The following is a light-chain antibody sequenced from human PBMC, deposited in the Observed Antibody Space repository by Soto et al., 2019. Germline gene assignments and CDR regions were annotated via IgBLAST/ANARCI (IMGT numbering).Light chain of an antibody. J-gene: IGKJ5*01. Sequence: ETVLTQSPGVLSLSPGERATLSCRASESVNIMYLGWYQQKPGQAPRLLMYQTSVRPTGIPDRFSGSGSGTDFTLTISRLEPEDFAVYYCQHFGGPLPVTFGQGTRLEIK. V-gene: IGKV3-20*01. CDR3: QHFGGPLPVT. CDR1: ESVNIMY. CDR2: QTS.